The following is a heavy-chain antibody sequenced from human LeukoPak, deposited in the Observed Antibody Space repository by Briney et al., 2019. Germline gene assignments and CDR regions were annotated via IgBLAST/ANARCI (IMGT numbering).Heavy chain of an antibody. CDR3: ARGPDTAMVHDY. V-gene: IGHV4-34*01. J-gene: IGHJ4*02. CDR1: GGSFSGYY. D-gene: IGHD5-18*01. Sequence: PSETLSLTCAVYGGSFSGYYWSWIRQPPGKGLEWIGETNHSGSTNYNPSLKSRVTISVDTSKNQFSLKLSSVTAADTAVYYCARGPDTAMVHDYWGQGTLVTVSS. CDR2: TNHSGST.